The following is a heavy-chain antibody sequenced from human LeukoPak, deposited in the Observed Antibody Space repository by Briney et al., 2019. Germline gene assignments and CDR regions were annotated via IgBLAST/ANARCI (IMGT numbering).Heavy chain of an antibody. J-gene: IGHJ4*02. CDR1: GGSISSYY. Sequence: SKTLSLTCTVSGGSISSYYWSWIRQPPEKGLEWIGYIYYSGSTNYNPSLKSRVTISVDTSKNQFSLKLSSVTAADTAVYYCARGWRGNFDYWGQGTLVTVSS. CDR3: ARGWRGNFDY. D-gene: IGHD3-3*01. CDR2: IYYSGST. V-gene: IGHV4-59*01.